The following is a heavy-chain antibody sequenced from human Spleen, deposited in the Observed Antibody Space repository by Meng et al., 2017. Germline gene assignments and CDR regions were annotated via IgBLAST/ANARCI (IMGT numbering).Heavy chain of an antibody. J-gene: IGHJ4*02. CDR3: AKEIRPNDY. CDR2: ISIHGERT. Sequence: GGSLRLSCAVSGFTFSTSAMSWVRQAPGRGLEWVSSISIHGERTGYADSVKGRFTVSRDNSRSTLHLQMNSLRAEDTAIYYCAKEIRPNDYWGQGTLVT. CDR1: GFTFSTSA. V-gene: IGHV3-23*01.